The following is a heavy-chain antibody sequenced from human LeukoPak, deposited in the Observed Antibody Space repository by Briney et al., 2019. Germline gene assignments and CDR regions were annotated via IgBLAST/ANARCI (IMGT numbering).Heavy chain of an antibody. Sequence: GASVKVSCKASGYTFTGYYMHWVRQAPGQGLEWMGWINPNSGGTNYAQKFQGRVTMTRDTSISTAYMELSRLRSDDTAVYYCARDQLRGNLARIVVVPAAPDYWGQGTLVTVSS. J-gene: IGHJ4*02. CDR3: ARDQLRGNLARIVVVPAAPDY. D-gene: IGHD2-2*01. CDR2: INPNSGGT. V-gene: IGHV1-2*02. CDR1: GYTFTGYY.